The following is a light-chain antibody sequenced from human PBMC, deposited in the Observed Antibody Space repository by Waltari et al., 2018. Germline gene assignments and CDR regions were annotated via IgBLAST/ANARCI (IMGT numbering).Light chain of an antibody. V-gene: IGLV2-8*01. CDR2: EVS. Sequence: QSALTQPPSASGSPGQSVTISCTGTSRDVGGYNFVSWYQQHPGKAPKLMIFEVSKRPSGVPDRFSGSKSGSTASLTVSGLQAEDEADYYCSSDAGTDNFVVFGGGTKLTFL. CDR3: SSDAGTDNFVV. J-gene: IGLJ2*01. CDR1: SRDVGGYNF.